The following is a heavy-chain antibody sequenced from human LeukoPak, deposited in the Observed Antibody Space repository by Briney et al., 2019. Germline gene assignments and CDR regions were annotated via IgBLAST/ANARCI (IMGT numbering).Heavy chain of an antibody. J-gene: IGHJ4*02. V-gene: IGHV3-23*01. D-gene: IGHD3-3*01. Sequence: PGGSLRLSCAASGFTFSSYAMSWVRQAPGKGLEWVSAISGSGGSTYYADSVKGRFTISRDNSKNTLYLQMDSLRAEDTAVYYCAKAPDTYNFWSGPFDYWGRGTLVTVSS. CDR3: AKAPDTYNFWSGPFDY. CDR2: ISGSGGST. CDR1: GFTFSSYA.